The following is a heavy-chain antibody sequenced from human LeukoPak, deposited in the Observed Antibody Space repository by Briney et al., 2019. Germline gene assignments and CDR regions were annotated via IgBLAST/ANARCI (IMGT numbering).Heavy chain of an antibody. J-gene: IGHJ6*02. CDR3: ARGGSGSDYYGMDV. V-gene: IGHV1-69*13. Sequence: SVKVSCKASGGTFSSYAISWVRQAPGQGLEWMGGIIPIFGTANYAQKFQGRVTITADESTSTAYMELSSLRSEDTAVYYCARGGSGSDYYGMDVWGQGTTVTVPS. D-gene: IGHD3-3*01. CDR2: IIPIFGTA. CDR1: GGTFSSYA.